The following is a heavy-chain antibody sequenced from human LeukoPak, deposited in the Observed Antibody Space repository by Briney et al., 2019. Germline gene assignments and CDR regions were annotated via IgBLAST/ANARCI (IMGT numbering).Heavy chain of an antibody. J-gene: IGHJ5*02. V-gene: IGHV4-59*01. D-gene: IGHD3-3*01. CDR2: IYYSGST. Sequence: SETLSLTCTVPGGSISSYYWSWIRQPPGKGLEWIGYIYYSGSTNYNPSLKSRVTISVDTSKNQFSLKLSSVTAADTAVYYCARAVNYDFWSGYPNWFDPWGQGTLVTVSS. CDR1: GGSISSYY. CDR3: ARAVNYDFWSGYPNWFDP.